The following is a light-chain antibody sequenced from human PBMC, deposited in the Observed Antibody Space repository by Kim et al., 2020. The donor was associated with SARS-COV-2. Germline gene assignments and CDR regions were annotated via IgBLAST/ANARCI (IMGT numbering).Light chain of an antibody. CDR1: QDISSY. CDR3: LQYYSYPFT. CDR2: AAS. J-gene: IGKJ3*01. Sequence: ASVGDRVTITCRASQDISSYLGWFQQKPGKVPKRLIYAASTLQSGVPSRFSGSGSGTEFTFTISSLQPEDFATYYCLQYYSYPFTFGPGTKVDIK. V-gene: IGKV1-17*03.